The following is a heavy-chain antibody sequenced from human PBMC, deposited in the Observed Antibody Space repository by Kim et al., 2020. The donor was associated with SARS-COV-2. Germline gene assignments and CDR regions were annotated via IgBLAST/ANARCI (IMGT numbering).Heavy chain of an antibody. D-gene: IGHD3-10*01. CDR3: ATSGSGSYYSYGMDV. Sequence: ADTVNGRFTSSRDKSNNTLYLQMNSVRAEDTAVYYCATSGSGSYYSYGMDVWGQGPTVTVSS. V-gene: IGHV3-30*02. J-gene: IGHJ6*02.